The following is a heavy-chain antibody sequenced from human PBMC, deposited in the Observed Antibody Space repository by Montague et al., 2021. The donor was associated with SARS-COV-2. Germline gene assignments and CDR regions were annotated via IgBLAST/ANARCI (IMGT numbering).Heavy chain of an antibody. CDR1: GGSISSSSYY. J-gene: IGHJ4*02. CDR3: ARDLWVWLSVEGSCDS. D-gene: IGHD1-26*01. Sequence: SETLSLTCTVSGGSISSSSYYWGWIRQPPGKGLEWIGSIYYSGSTYYNPSLKSRVTISVDTSKNQFSLKLSSGTAADTAVYYCARDLWVWLSVEGSCDSWGQGTLVTVSS. CDR2: IYYSGST. V-gene: IGHV4-39*07.